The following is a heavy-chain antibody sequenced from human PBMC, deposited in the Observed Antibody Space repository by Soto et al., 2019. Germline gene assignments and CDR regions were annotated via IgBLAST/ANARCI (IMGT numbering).Heavy chain of an antibody. CDR2: ISASGGTT. J-gene: IGHJ4*02. CDR1: GFTFRTYD. CDR3: AQGPSWFSDS. V-gene: IGHV3-23*01. D-gene: IGHD6-13*01. Sequence: EVQLLESGGGLVQPGGSLRLSCAASGFTFRTYDMSWVRQAPGKGLEWVSSISASGGTTYYADSVKGQFTISRDNSKKTLYLQMNSLRAEDTAVYYCAQGPSWFSDSWGQGTLVIVSS.